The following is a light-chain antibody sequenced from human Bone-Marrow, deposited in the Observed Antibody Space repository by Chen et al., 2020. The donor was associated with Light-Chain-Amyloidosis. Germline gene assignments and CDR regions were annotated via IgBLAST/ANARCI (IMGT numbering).Light chain of an antibody. CDR2: RDT. CDR3: QSADSSGTYEVI. J-gene: IGLJ2*01. CDR1: DLPTKY. Sequence: SYELTQPPSVSVSPGQTARITCSGDDLPTKYAYWYQQKPGQAPVLVIHRDTERPSGFSERFSDSSAGTTATLTISGVQAEDEADYHCQSADSSGTYEVIFGGGTKLTVL. V-gene: IGLV3-25*03.